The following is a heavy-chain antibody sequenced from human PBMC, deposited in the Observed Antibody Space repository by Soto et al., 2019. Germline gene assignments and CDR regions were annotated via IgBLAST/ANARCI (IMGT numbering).Heavy chain of an antibody. CDR1: GFTFSSYG. CDR3: ARDAYYDSSGSFDY. Sequence: QVQLVESGGGVVQPGRSLRLCCAASGFTFSSYGMHWVRQAPGKGLEWVAVIWYDGSNKYYADSVKGRFTISRDNSKNTLYLQLSSLRAEDTAVYYCARDAYYDSSGSFDYWGQGTLVTVSS. J-gene: IGHJ4*02. D-gene: IGHD3-22*01. CDR2: IWYDGSNK. V-gene: IGHV3-33*01.